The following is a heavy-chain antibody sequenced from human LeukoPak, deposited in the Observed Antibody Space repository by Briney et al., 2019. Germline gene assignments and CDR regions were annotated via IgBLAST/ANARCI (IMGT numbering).Heavy chain of an antibody. CDR2: IYPGDSDT. Sequence: GEYLKISCKGSGYSFSTYWIGGVRQMPGKGLEWMGIIYPGDSDTRYSPSFRGQVTISVDKSISTAYLQWSSLEASDTAMYYCARRISSWYFDYWGQGTLVTVSS. D-gene: IGHD6-13*01. V-gene: IGHV5-51*01. CDR1: GYSFSTYW. J-gene: IGHJ4*02. CDR3: ARRISSWYFDY.